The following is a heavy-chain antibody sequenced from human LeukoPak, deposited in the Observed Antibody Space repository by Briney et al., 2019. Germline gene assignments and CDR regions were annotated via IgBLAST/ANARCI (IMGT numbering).Heavy chain of an antibody. D-gene: IGHD6-13*01. CDR3: ARRGITYSTSFFDS. CDR2: IYYTGST. V-gene: IGHV4-39*01. J-gene: IGHJ4*02. CDR1: GGSISGGKDF. Sequence: SETLSLTCAVSGGSISGGKDFWGWIRQSPGKGLEWIGSIYYTGSTYYNPSLKSRVTISVDTSKSEFSLMVHSVPAADTAMYYCARRGITYSTSFFDSWGQGTLVTVAS.